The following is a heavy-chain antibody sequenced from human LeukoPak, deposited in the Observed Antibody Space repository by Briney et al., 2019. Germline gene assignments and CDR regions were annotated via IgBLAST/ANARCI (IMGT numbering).Heavy chain of an antibody. CDR1: RGTFSSYA. Sequence: GASVKVSCKASRGTFSSYAISWVRQAPGQGLEWMGGITPIFGTANYAQKFQGRVTITTDEPTSTAYMELSSLRSEDTAVYYCARAVGRSSWFNYWGQGTLVTVSS. CDR2: ITPIFGTA. CDR3: ARAVGRSSWFNY. D-gene: IGHD6-13*01. V-gene: IGHV1-69*05. J-gene: IGHJ4*02.